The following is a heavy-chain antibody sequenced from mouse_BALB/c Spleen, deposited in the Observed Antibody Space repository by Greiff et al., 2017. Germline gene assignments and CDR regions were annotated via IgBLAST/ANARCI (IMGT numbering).Heavy chain of an antibody. CDR2: IYPGSDST. J-gene: IGHJ1*01. CDR1: GYTFTSYW. CDR3: ARRAYYYGSCWYIDV. D-gene: IGHD1-1*01. V-gene: IGHV1-55*01. Sequence: QVQLQQPGAELVKPGTSVKMSCKASGYTFTSYWMHWVKQRPGQGLEWIGDIYPGSDSTRYNEKFKSKATLTVDTSSSTAYMQLSSLTSEDSEVYYCARRAYYYGSCWYIDVWGAGTTVTVSS.